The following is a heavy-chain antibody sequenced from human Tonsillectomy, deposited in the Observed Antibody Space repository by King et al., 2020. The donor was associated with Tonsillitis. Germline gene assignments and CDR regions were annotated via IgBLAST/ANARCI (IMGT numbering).Heavy chain of an antibody. J-gene: IGHJ4*02. D-gene: IGHD3-10*01. CDR2: IYYSGST. CDR1: GGSISSGSYY. Sequence: LQLQESGPGLVKPSETLSLTCTVSGGSISSGSYYWGWIRQPPGKGLEWIGSIYYSGSTYYNPSLKSRVTISADTSKNQFSLKLSSVTAAATAVYYCARVWFGELFAIDYWGQGTLVTVSS. V-gene: IGHV4-39*07. CDR3: ARVWFGELFAIDY.